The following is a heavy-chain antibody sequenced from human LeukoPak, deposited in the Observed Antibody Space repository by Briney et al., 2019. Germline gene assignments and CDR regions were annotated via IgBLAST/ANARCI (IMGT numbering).Heavy chain of an antibody. Sequence: PGGSLRLSCAASGFTFSSYSMNWVRQAPGKGLEWVSSISSSSSYIYYADSVKGRFTISRDNAKNSLYLQMNSLRAEDTAVYYCARESDPYCSSTSCYEDYWGQGTLVTVSS. D-gene: IGHD2-2*01. J-gene: IGHJ4*02. V-gene: IGHV3-21*01. CDR1: GFTFSSYS. CDR2: ISSSSSYI. CDR3: ARESDPYCSSTSCYEDY.